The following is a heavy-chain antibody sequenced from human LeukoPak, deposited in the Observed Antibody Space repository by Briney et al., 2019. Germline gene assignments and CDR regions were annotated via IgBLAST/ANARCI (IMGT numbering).Heavy chain of an antibody. D-gene: IGHD1-1*01. CDR1: GGTFSSYA. CDR2: IIPIFGTA. CDR3: ARVLSNWNYHDY. Sequence: ASVKVSCKASGGTFSSYAISWVRQAPGQGLEWMGGIIPIFGTANYAQKFQGRVTITTDESTSTAYMELSSLRPEDTAVYYCARVLSNWNYHDYWGQGTLVTVSS. J-gene: IGHJ4*02. V-gene: IGHV1-69*05.